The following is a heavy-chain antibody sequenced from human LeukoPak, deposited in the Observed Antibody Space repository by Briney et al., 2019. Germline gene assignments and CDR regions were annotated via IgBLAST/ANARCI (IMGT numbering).Heavy chain of an antibody. CDR2: VFQSGST. V-gene: IGHV4-38-2*01. CDR1: GYSISSGYH. J-gene: IGHJ4*02. Sequence: PSETLSLTCGVSGYSISSGYHWGWIRPPPGKGLEWLGNVFQSGSTYYNPSLKSRVTISVDTSKNQFSLKLSSVTAADTAVYYCARGRSSSWFIEFWGQGILVAVSS. D-gene: IGHD6-13*01. CDR3: ARGRSSSWFIEF.